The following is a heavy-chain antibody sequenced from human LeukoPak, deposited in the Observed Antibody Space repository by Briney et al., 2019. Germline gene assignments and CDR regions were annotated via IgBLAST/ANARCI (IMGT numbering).Heavy chain of an antibody. Sequence: GASVKVSCKASGYTFTSYGISWVRQAPGQGLEWMGWISAYNGNTNYAQKLQGRVTMTTDTSTSTAYMELRSLRSDDTAVYYCARGRDFWSGYSNIDYWGQGTLVTVSS. J-gene: IGHJ4*02. D-gene: IGHD3-3*01. V-gene: IGHV1-18*01. CDR3: ARGRDFWSGYSNIDY. CDR1: GYTFTSYG. CDR2: ISAYNGNT.